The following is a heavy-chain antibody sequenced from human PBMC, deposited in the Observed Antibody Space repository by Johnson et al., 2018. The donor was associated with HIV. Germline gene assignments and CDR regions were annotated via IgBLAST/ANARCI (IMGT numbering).Heavy chain of an antibody. J-gene: IGHJ3*02. CDR1: DFTVSSNY. Sequence: VQLVESGGRLIQPGGSLRLSCTASDFTVSSNYMSWVRQAPGKGLEWVSVIYSGDSTYYADSLEGRFTISRDKSKNTVYLQMNSLRVEDTAVYYCARDGPGDGNAMGGSGAFDIWGQGTMVTVSS. D-gene: IGHD5-24*01. CDR2: IYSGDST. CDR3: ARDGPGDGNAMGGSGAFDI. V-gene: IGHV3-53*01.